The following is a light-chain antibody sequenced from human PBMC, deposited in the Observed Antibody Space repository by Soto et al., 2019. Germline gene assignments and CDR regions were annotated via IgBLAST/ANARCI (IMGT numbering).Light chain of an antibody. J-gene: IGKJ1*01. V-gene: IGKV3-15*01. Sequence: EIVMTQSPATLSVSPGERATLSCSASQSVSSNLAWYQQKLGQAPRLLIYGASTRATGIQARFSGSGSGTEFTLTISSLQSEDFAVYYCQQYNNWPPWTFGQGTKVEIK. CDR3: QQYNNWPPWT. CDR1: QSVSSN. CDR2: GAS.